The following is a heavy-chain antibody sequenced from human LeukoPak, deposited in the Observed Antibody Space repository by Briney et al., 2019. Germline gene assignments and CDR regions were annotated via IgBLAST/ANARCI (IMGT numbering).Heavy chain of an antibody. CDR2: ISGSGGST. Sequence: GGSLRLSCSVSGITLSNYGMSWVRQAPGKGLEWVAAISGSGGSTYYADSVKGRFTISRDNSKNTLYLQMNSLRAEDTAVYYCAKAKGSSSSWYAFDIWGQGTMVTVSS. CDR3: AKAKGSSSSWYAFDI. CDR1: GITLSNYG. V-gene: IGHV3-23*01. J-gene: IGHJ3*02. D-gene: IGHD6-13*01.